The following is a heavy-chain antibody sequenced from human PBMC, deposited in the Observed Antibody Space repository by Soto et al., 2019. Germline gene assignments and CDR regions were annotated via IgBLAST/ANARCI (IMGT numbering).Heavy chain of an antibody. D-gene: IGHD2-15*01. V-gene: IGHV3-23*01. CDR2: ISGSGGST. CDR1: GFTFSSYA. Sequence: EVQLLESGGGLVQPGGSLRLSCAASGFTFSSYAMSWVRQAPGKGLEWVSAISGSGGSTYYADSVKGRFTISRDNSKNTLYLQMNSLRAEDTAVYYCAKDRGYCSGGSCYYGKNAFDIWGQGTMGTVSS. J-gene: IGHJ3*02. CDR3: AKDRGYCSGGSCYYGKNAFDI.